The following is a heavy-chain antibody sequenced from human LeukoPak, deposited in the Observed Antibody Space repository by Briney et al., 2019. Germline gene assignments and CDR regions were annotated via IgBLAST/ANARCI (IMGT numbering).Heavy chain of an antibody. J-gene: IGHJ6*03. D-gene: IGHD2-2*01. CDR2: INPNSGGT. CDR1: GYTFTGYY. V-gene: IGHV1-2*02. Sequence: ASVKVSCKASGYTFTGYYMHWVRQAPGQGLEWMGWINPNSGGTNYAQKFQGRVTMTRDTSISTAYMELSRLRSDDTAVYYCARDYQGGHYYYMDVWGKGTTVTISS. CDR3: ARDYQGGHYYYMDV.